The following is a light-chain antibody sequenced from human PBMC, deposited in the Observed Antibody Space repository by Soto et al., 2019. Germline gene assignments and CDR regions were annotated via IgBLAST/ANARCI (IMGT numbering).Light chain of an antibody. Sequence: QSALTQPRSVSGSPGQSVTISCTGISNNYVSWYQQHPGKVPKVIVYDVTLRPSGVSDRFSGSRSGNTASLAISGLRAEDEADSYYCSYSGTYTEVVFGGGTKLTVL. V-gene: IGLV2-11*01. J-gene: IGLJ2*01. CDR1: SNNY. CDR2: DVT. CDR3: CSYSGTYTEVV.